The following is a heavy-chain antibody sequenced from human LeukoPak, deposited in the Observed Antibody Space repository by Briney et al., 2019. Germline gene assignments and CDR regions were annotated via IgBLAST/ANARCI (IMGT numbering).Heavy chain of an antibody. D-gene: IGHD6-13*01. CDR3: ARHAWYLYNFDY. J-gene: IGHJ4*02. V-gene: IGHV4-39*07. CDR1: GGSLSSTYYY. Sequence: PSETLSLTCTVSGGSLSSTYYYWGWIRHPPGKGLEWIGSIYHSGSTYNNPSLKSRVTISVDTSNNQFSLKLSSVTAADTAVYFCARHAWYLYNFDYWGQGTLVTVSS. CDR2: IYHSGST.